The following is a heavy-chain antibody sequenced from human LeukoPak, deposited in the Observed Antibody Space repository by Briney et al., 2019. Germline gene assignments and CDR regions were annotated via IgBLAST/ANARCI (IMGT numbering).Heavy chain of an antibody. CDR1: GGSFSGYY. Sequence: PSETLSLTCAVYGGSFSGYYWSWIRQPPGKGLEWIGEINHSGSTNYNPSLKSRVTVSVYTSKDQFSLKLSSVTAADTAVYYCARHRILWLGTAGLNFDYWGQGTLVTVSS. J-gene: IGHJ4*02. D-gene: IGHD2-21*01. CDR2: INHSGST. CDR3: ARHRILWLGTAGLNFDY. V-gene: IGHV4-34*01.